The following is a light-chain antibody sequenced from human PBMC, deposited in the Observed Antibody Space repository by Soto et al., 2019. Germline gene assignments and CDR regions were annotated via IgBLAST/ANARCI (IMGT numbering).Light chain of an antibody. Sequence: EIVLTQSPGTLSLSPGERATFSCRASQSVGSRFLAWYQQKPGQAPRLLIYGASSRATGIPDRFSGSGSGTDFTLTISRLEPEDFAVYYCHYYDDSPPFPFGPGTKLDIK. J-gene: IGKJ3*01. V-gene: IGKV3-20*01. CDR1: QSVGSRF. CDR3: HYYDDSPPFP. CDR2: GAS.